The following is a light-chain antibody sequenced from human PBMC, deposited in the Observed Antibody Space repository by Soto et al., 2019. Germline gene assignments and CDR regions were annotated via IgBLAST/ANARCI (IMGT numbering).Light chain of an antibody. J-gene: IGKJ5*01. V-gene: IGKV3D-20*02. Sequence: EIVLTQSPGTLSLSPGERATLSCMASQSVRSSYLAWYQQKPGHPPRLLMFDASRRATGIPPRFSGGGFGTQFTLTINNLEPDDFAVYYCQQSGETFGPGTRLEIK. CDR2: DAS. CDR1: QSVRSSY. CDR3: QQSGET.